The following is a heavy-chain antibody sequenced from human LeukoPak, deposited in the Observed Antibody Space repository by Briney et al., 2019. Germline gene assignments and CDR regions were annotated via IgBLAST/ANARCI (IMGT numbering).Heavy chain of an antibody. CDR3: ARETSLAAPFDY. D-gene: IGHD6-6*01. CDR2: IYYSGST. CDR1: GGSISNGDYY. Sequence: PSQTLSLTCTVSGGSISNGDYYWSWIRQPPGKGLEWIGYIYYSGSTYYNPSLKSRVTISVDTSKNQFSLKLSSVTAADTAVYYCARETSLAAPFDYWGQGTLVTVSS. V-gene: IGHV4-30-4*08. J-gene: IGHJ4*02.